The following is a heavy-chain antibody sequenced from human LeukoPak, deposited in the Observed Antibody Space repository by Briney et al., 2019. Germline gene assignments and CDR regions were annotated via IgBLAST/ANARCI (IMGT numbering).Heavy chain of an antibody. Sequence: GRSLRLSCAASGFTFSSYAMHWVRQAPGKGLEWVAVISYDGSNKYYADSVKGRFTISRDNSKNTLYLQMNSLRAEDTAVYYCARSRYCSGGACYFGSWFDPWGQGTLVTVSS. CDR2: ISYDGSNK. D-gene: IGHD2-15*01. CDR3: ARSRYCSGGACYFGSWFDP. CDR1: GFTFSSYA. J-gene: IGHJ5*02. V-gene: IGHV3-30-3*01.